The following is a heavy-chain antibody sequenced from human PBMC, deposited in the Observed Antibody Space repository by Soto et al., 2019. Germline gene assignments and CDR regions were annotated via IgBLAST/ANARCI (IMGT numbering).Heavy chain of an antibody. CDR1: GGTFSSYG. Sequence: QVQLVQSGAEVKKPGSSVKVSCKASGGTFSSYGISWVRQAPGQGLEWMGGIIPIFGTANYAQKFQGRVTITADESTSTAYMELSSLRAADPAVYYCARGNDYPHARYYGMDVWGQGPTVTVAS. D-gene: IGHD3-16*01. CDR2: IIPIFGTA. V-gene: IGHV1-69*01. J-gene: IGHJ6*02. CDR3: ARGNDYPHARYYGMDV.